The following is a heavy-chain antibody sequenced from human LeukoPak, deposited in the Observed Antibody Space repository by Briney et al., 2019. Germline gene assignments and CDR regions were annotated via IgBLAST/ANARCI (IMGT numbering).Heavy chain of an antibody. V-gene: IGHV4-59*08. Sequence: SETLSLTCTVSGGSIGSYYWSWIRQPPGKGLEWIGYIYYSGSTNYNPSLKSRVTISVDTSKNQFSLKLSSVTAADTAVYYCARHGFSYSSSWYASYYFDYWGQGTLVTVSS. CDR3: ARHGFSYSSSWYASYYFDY. D-gene: IGHD6-13*01. CDR2: IYYSGST. CDR1: GGSIGSYY. J-gene: IGHJ4*02.